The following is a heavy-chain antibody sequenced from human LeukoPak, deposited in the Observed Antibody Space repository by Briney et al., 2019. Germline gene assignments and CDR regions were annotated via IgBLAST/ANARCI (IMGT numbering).Heavy chain of an antibody. J-gene: IGHJ4*02. CDR3: ARDLGTYSGYRRARYYFDY. CDR2: IIPILGTA. Sequence: SVKVSCKASGGTFSSYAISWVRQAPGQGLEWMGRIIPILGTANYAQKFQGRVTITTDESTSTAYMELSSLRSEDTAVYYCARDLGTYSGYRRARYYFDYWGQGTLVTVSS. CDR1: GGTFSSYA. D-gene: IGHD5-12*01. V-gene: IGHV1-69*11.